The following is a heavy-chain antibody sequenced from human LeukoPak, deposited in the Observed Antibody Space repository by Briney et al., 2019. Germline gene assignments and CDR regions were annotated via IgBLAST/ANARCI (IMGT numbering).Heavy chain of an antibody. V-gene: IGHV3-30*18. CDR3: AKARITMIVGAD. CDR2: ISCVGSNK. Sequence: PGGSLRLSCAASGFTFSSYGMHWVRQAPGKGLEWVAVISCVGSNKHYADSVKGRFTISRDNSKNTRYLQMNSLRAEDPAWYDCAKARITMIVGADWGQGTLVTVSS. J-gene: IGHJ4*02. D-gene: IGHD3-22*01. CDR1: GFTFSSYG.